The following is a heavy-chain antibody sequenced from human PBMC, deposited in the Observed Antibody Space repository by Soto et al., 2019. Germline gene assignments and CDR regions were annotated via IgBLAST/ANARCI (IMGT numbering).Heavy chain of an antibody. V-gene: IGHV4-59*01. D-gene: IGHD4-17*01. CDR3: ARGGPPTVTPFDY. CDR1: GGSISSYY. J-gene: IGHJ4*02. Sequence: QVQLQESGPGLVKPSETLSLTCTVSGGSISSYYWRWIRQPPGKGLEWIGYIYYSGSTNYNPSLKSRVTISVDTSKNQFSLKLSSVTAADTAVYYCARGGPPTVTPFDYWGQGTLVTVSS. CDR2: IYYSGST.